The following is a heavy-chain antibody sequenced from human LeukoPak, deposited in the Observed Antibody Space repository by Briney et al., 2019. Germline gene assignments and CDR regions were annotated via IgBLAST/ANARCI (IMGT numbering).Heavy chain of an antibody. Sequence: GGSLRLSCAASGFTFSSYGMHRVRQAPGKGLEWVAVISYDGSNKYYADSVKGRFTISRDNSKNTLYLQMNSLRAEDTAVYYCAKDSGPDFWSGYQFDYWGQGTLVTVSS. CDR3: AKDSGPDFWSGYQFDY. J-gene: IGHJ4*02. CDR1: GFTFSSYG. D-gene: IGHD3-3*01. V-gene: IGHV3-30*18. CDR2: ISYDGSNK.